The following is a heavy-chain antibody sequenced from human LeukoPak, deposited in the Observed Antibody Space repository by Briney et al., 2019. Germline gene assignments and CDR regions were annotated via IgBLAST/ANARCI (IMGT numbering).Heavy chain of an antibody. CDR1: GYSISSGYY. CDR3: ARCIGSSSFARWFDP. J-gene: IGHJ5*02. D-gene: IGHD6-6*01. Sequence: SETLSLTCAVSGYSISSGYYWGWIRQPPGKGLEWIGSNYHSGSTYYNPSLKSRVTISVDTSKNQFSLKLSSVTAADTAVYYCARCIGSSSFARWFDPWGQGTLVTVSS. V-gene: IGHV4-38-2*01. CDR2: NYHSGST.